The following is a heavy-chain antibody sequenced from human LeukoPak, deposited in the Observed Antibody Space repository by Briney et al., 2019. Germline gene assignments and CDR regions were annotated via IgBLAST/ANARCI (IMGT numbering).Heavy chain of an antibody. V-gene: IGHV3-30-3*01. CDR2: ISYDGIDK. CDR1: GFTFSTYA. J-gene: IGHJ4*02. Sequence: GGSLRLSCAASGFTFSTYAMHWVRQAPGKGLEWVAVISYDGIDKYYADSVKGRFTISRDNSKNMLYLQMNSLRPEDTAVYYCARGEDEADTTMATINYFDYWGQGTLVTVSS. CDR3: ARGEDEADTTMATINYFDY. D-gene: IGHD5-18*01.